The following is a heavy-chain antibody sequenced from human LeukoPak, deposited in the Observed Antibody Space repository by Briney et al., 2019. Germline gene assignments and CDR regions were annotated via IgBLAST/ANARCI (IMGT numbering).Heavy chain of an antibody. V-gene: IGHV1-24*01. CDR2: FDPEDGET. Sequence: GASVKVSCKVSGYTLTELSMHWVRQAPGKGLEWMGGFDPEDGETIYAQKFQGRVTMTEDTSTDTAYMELSSLRSEDTAVCYCATVGGGYSYGYWFDPWGQGTLVTVSS. D-gene: IGHD5-18*01. CDR3: ATVGGGYSYGYWFDP. J-gene: IGHJ5*02. CDR1: GYTLTELS.